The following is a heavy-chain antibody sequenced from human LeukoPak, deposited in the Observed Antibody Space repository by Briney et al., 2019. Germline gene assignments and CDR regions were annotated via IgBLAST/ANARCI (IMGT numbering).Heavy chain of an antibody. Sequence: SETLSLTCTVSGGSISSRSYFWGWIRQPPGRGLEWIGTIYHSGSTYYNPSLKSRVTISVDTSKNQFSLKLGSVTAADTAVYYCARGGYSYGYILFNYWGQGTLVTVSS. D-gene: IGHD5-18*01. CDR3: ARGGYSYGYILFNY. J-gene: IGHJ4*02. V-gene: IGHV4-39*07. CDR1: GGSISSRSYF. CDR2: IYHSGST.